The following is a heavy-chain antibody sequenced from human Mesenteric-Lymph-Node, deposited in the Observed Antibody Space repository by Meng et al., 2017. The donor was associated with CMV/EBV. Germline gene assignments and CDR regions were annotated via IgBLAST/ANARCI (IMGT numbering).Heavy chain of an antibody. J-gene: IGHJ4*02. CDR2: ISSSSSTI. V-gene: IGHV3-48*04. D-gene: IGHD3-22*01. CDR1: GFTFDDFS. CDR3: ARDTSYYDSSGYPY. Sequence: GESLKISCAASGFTFDDFSMHWVRQAPGKGLEWVSYISSSSSTIYYADSVKGRFTISRDNAKNSLYLQMNSLRAEDTAVYYCARDTSYYDSSGYPYWGQGTLVTVSS.